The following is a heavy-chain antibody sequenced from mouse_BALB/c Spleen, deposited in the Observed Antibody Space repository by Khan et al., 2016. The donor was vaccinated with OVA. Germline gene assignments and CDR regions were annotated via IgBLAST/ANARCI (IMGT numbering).Heavy chain of an antibody. CDR2: ISTGGHYT. D-gene: IGHD2-2*01. Sequence: EVELVESGGGVVKPGGSLKLSCSASGFTFSSFAMSWVRQTPEKRLEWVATISTGGHYTFYPDSVKGRFTISRDNARNTLYQQMSSLRSEDTAMYYCAISLVDYYARDYWGKGTSVTVS. V-gene: IGHV5-9-3*01. CDR3: AISLVDYYARDY. CDR1: GFTFSSFA. J-gene: IGHJ4*01.